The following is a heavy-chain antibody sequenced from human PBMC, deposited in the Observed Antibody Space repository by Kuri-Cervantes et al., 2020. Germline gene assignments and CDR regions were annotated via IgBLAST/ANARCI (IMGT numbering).Heavy chain of an antibody. V-gene: IGHV3-30*03. J-gene: IGHJ3*02. CDR1: GFTFSSYG. D-gene: IGHD3-22*01. CDR3: ARGHKYYYDSSGPHDAFDI. CDR2: ISYDGSNK. Sequence: GESLKISCAASGFTFSSYGMHWVRQAPGKGLEWVAVISYDGSNKYYADSVKGRFTISRDNSKNTLYLQMNSLRAEDTAVYYCARGHKYYYDSSGPHDAFDIWGQGTMVTVSS.